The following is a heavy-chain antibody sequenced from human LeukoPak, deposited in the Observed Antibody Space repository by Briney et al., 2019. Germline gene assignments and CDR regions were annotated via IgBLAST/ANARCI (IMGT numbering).Heavy chain of an antibody. CDR3: AKDVGYCSSTSCLRAFDI. J-gene: IGHJ3*02. Sequence: GGSLRLSCAASGFTFSSYGMSWVRQAPGKGLEWVSAISGSGGSTYYADSVKGRFTISRDNSKNTLYLQMNSLRAEDTAVYYCAKDVGYCSSTSCLRAFDIWGQGTMVTVSS. CDR1: GFTFSSYG. CDR2: ISGSGGST. D-gene: IGHD2-2*01. V-gene: IGHV3-23*01.